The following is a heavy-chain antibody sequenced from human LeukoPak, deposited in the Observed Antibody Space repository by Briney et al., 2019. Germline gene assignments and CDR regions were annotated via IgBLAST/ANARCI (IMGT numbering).Heavy chain of an antibody. CDR2: IRYDGSNK. CDR1: GFTFSSYG. V-gene: IGHV3-30*02. CDR3: ARAAPESSGYYSD. D-gene: IGHD3-22*01. J-gene: IGHJ4*02. Sequence: GGSLRLSCAASGFTFSSYGMHWVRQAPGKGLEWVAFIRYDGSNKYYADSVKGRFTISRDNSKNTLYLQMNSLRAEDTAVYYCARAAPESSGYYSDWGQGTLVTVSS.